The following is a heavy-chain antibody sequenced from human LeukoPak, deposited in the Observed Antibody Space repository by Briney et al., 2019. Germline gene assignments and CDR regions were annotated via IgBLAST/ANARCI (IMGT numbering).Heavy chain of an antibody. D-gene: IGHD2-15*01. CDR3: VTHTWWIKI. CDR2: INSDGTST. CDR1: GFTFSSYW. V-gene: IGHV3-74*01. Sequence: GGSLRLSCAASGFTFSSYWMHWVRHAPGKGLVWVSRINSDGTSTSYADSVKGRFTISRDNAENTLYLQMNSLRAEDTAMYYCVTHTWWIKIWGQGTMVTVSS. J-gene: IGHJ3*02.